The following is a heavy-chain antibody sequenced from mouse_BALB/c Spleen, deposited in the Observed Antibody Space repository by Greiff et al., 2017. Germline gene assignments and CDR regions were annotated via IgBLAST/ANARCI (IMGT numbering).Heavy chain of an antibody. CDR1: GFSLTSYG. V-gene: IGHV2-9*02. CDR3: ARFITTAQYYYAMDY. CDR2: IWAGGST. Sequence: VMLVESGPGLVAPSQSLSITCTVSGFSLTSYGVHWVRQPPGKGLGWLGVIWAGGSTNYNSALMSRLSISKDNSKSQVFLKMNSLQTDDTAMYYCARFITTAQYYYAMDYWGQGTSVTVSS. J-gene: IGHJ4*01. D-gene: IGHD1-2*01.